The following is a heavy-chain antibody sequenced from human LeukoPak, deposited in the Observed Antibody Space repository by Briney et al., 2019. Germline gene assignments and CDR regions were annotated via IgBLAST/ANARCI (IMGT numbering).Heavy chain of an antibody. D-gene: IGHD5-18*01. V-gene: IGHV3-33*01. CDR2: IWYDGSNK. CDR3: AREERRGYSYGYFDY. J-gene: IGHJ4*02. CDR1: GFTFSSYG. Sequence: PGGSLRLSCAASGFTFSSYGMHWVRQAPGKGLEWVAVIWYDGSNKYYADSVKGRFTISRDNSKNTLYLQMNSLRAEDTAVYYCAREERRGYSYGYFDYWRQGTLVTVSS.